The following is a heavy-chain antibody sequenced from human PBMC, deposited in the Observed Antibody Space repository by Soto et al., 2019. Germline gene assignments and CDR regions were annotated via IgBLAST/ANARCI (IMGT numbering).Heavy chain of an antibody. J-gene: IGHJ4*02. CDR3: ARDLTYIRQY. CDR1: GYTFTYYG. V-gene: IGHV1-18*01. CDR2: ISTAHSDV. D-gene: IGHD2-2*02. Sequence: ASVKVSCKTSGYTFTYYGISWVRQAPGQGLEWMGWISTAHSDVGYAQKFQGRFTMTTDKSTSTAYMELRSLTSDDTAVYFCARDLTYIRQYWGQGTLVTVS.